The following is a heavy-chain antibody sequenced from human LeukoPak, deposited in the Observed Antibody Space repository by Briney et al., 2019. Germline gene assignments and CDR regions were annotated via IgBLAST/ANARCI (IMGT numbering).Heavy chain of an antibody. CDR1: GFTFYNYA. Sequence: GGSLRLSCAASGFTFYNYAMGWVRHAPGKGLECVSSISGDGDTIYYADSVKGRFTFSRDNSKNTLYLQMNSLRAEDTAVYYCARAAPYYLDYWGQGTLVTVSS. CDR3: ARAAPYYLDY. J-gene: IGHJ4*02. V-gene: IGHV3-23*01. CDR2: ISGDGDTI.